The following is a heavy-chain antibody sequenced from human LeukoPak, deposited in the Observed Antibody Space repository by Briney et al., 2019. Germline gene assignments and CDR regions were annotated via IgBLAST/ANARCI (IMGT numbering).Heavy chain of an antibody. CDR1: GYTFTSYG. CDR3: AREGTYCSGGSCRNWFDP. V-gene: IGHV1-18*01. CDR2: ISAYNGNT. D-gene: IGHD2-15*01. Sequence: GASVKVSCTASGYTFTSYGISWVRQAPGQGLEWMGWISAYNGNTNYAQKLQGRVTMTTDTSTSTAYMELRSLRSDDTAVYYCAREGTYCSGGSCRNWFDPWGQGTLVTVSS. J-gene: IGHJ5*02.